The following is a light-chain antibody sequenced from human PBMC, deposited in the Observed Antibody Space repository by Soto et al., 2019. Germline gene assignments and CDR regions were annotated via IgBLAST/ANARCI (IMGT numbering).Light chain of an antibody. J-gene: IGKJ1*01. CDR3: QQSYTAPPRT. V-gene: IGKV1-39*01. CDR2: SGS. Sequence: QMTQSPSSLSASVGDRVTITCRASQSIASYLNWYQQKPGKAPKLLIYSGSSLQSVVPSRFSGSGSGTDFTLTISSLQPEDFATYYGQQSYTAPPRTFGQGTRVETK. CDR1: QSIASY.